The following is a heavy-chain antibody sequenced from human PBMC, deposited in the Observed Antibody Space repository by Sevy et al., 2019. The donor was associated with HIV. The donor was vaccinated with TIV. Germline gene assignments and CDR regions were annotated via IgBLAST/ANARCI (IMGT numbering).Heavy chain of an antibody. CDR2: IYCSGST. V-gene: IGHV4-59*01. Sequence: SETLSLTCTVSGGSIRNYFWSWVRQPPGKGLEWIGYIYCSGSTNYNPSLKTRLTISLDTSKNPLSLNLSSVTAADTAVYYCARESIGAVGDFDYWGQGTLVTVSS. CDR3: ARESIGAVGDFDY. CDR1: GGSIRNYF. J-gene: IGHJ4*02. D-gene: IGHD6-13*01.